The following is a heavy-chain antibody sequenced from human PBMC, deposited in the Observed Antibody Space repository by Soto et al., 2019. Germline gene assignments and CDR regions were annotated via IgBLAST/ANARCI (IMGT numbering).Heavy chain of an antibody. CDR2: ISGSGSDT. CDR3: ANKKWLGSGAPDC. D-gene: IGHD5-12*01. J-gene: IGHJ4*02. Sequence: PVGSLRLSCAASGFVFGNSAMSWVRHAPGKGLEWVSAISGSGSDTYYADSVKGRFTISRDNFNNTLFLQMGSLRAEDTAVYYCANKKWLGSGAPDCWGQGTLVTVSS. V-gene: IGHV3-23*01. CDR1: GFVFGNSA.